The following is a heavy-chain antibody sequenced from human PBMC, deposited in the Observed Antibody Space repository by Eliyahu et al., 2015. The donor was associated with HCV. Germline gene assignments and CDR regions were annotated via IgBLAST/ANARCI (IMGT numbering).Heavy chain of an antibody. CDR2: IYSGGST. Sequence: EVQLVESGGGLVQPGGSLRLPCXAAGFXVXSXYMXWVRQAPGKGLEWVSVIYSGGSTYYADSVKGRFTISRDNSKNTLYLQMNSLRAEDTAVYYCARGHYNYWTGYTHGWFDPWGQGTLVTVSS. CDR3: ARGHYNYWTGYTHGWFDP. V-gene: IGHV3-66*01. J-gene: IGHJ5*02. D-gene: IGHD3/OR15-3a*01. CDR1: GFXVXSXY.